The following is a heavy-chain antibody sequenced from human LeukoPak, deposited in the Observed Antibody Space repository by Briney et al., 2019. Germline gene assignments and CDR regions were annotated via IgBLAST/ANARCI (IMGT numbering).Heavy chain of an antibody. CDR3: VRSETIWYYFDY. Sequence: SETLSLTCTVSGGSISSGSYYWSWIRQPAGKGLEWIGRIYTSGSTNYNPSLKSRVTISVDTSKNQFSLRLSSVTAADTAVYFCVRSETIWYYFDYWGQGRLVTVSS. D-gene: IGHD1-7*01. V-gene: IGHV4-61*02. CDR1: GGSISSGSYY. J-gene: IGHJ4*02. CDR2: IYTSGST.